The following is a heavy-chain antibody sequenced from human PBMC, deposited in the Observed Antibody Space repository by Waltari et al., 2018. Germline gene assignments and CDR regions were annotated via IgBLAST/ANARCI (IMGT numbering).Heavy chain of an antibody. CDR2: ISYNGAT. D-gene: IGHD5-12*01. Sequence: QLQLQESGPGLGKPSETLSLTCIVSGGSITSNRHYWAWIRQPPGQGLEWIGTISYNGATYSSPSLKSRVTVSRDTSKNHLSLKLGSVTAADTAVYYCATYIGASIGTAAFDVWGQGTMVTVSS. CDR3: ATYIGASIGTAAFDV. J-gene: IGHJ3*01. CDR1: GGSITSNRHY. V-gene: IGHV4-39*02.